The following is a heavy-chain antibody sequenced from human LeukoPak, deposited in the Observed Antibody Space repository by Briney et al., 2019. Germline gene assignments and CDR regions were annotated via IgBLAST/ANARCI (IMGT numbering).Heavy chain of an antibody. Sequence: SETLSLTCTVSGGSISSYYWSWIRQPPGKGLEWIGYIYYSGSTNYNPSLKSRVTISVDTSKNQFSLKLSSVTAADTAVYYCARDTRDGYNYYFDYWGQGTLSPSPQ. CDR2: IYYSGST. D-gene: IGHD5-24*01. J-gene: IGHJ4*02. V-gene: IGHV4-59*01. CDR1: GGSISSYY. CDR3: ARDTRDGYNYYFDY.